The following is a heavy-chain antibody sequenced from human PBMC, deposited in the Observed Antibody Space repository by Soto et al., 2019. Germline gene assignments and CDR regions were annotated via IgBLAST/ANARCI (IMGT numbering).Heavy chain of an antibody. V-gene: IGHV1-69*13. Sequence: SVKVSCKASGGTFSSYAISWVRQAPGQGLEWMGGIIPIFGTANYAQKFQGRVTITADESTSTAYMELSSLRSEDTAVYYCARDFTVTTAVELNWFDPWGQGTLVTVSS. CDR1: GGTFSSYA. J-gene: IGHJ5*02. D-gene: IGHD4-17*01. CDR2: IIPIFGTA. CDR3: ARDFTVTTAVELNWFDP.